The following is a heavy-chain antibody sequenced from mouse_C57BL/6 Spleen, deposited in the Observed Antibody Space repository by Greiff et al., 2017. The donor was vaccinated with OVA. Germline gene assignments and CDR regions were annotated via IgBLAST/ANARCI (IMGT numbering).Heavy chain of an antibody. CDR2: IYPGDGDT. Sequence: QVQLQQSGPELVKPGASVKISCKASGYAFSSSWMNWVKQRPGKGLEWIGRIYPGDGDTNYNGKFKGKATLTADKSSSTAYMQLSSLTSEDSAVYFCARDSSGYFDYWGQGTTLTVSS. D-gene: IGHD3-2*02. V-gene: IGHV1-82*01. J-gene: IGHJ2*01. CDR3: ARDSSGYFDY. CDR1: GYAFSSSW.